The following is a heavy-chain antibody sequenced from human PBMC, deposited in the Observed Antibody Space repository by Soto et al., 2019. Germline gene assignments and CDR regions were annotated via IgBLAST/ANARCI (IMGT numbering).Heavy chain of an antibody. CDR2: ISSNGGST. CDR1: GFTFSSYA. Sequence: HPGGSLRLSCSASGFTFSSYAMHWVRQAPGKGLEYVSAISSNGGSTYYADTVKGRFTISRDNSKNTLYLQMSSLRAEDTVVYFCVKGRIAAAALPDDAFDIWGQGTMVTVSS. J-gene: IGHJ3*02. V-gene: IGHV3-64D*08. CDR3: VKGRIAAAALPDDAFDI. D-gene: IGHD6-13*01.